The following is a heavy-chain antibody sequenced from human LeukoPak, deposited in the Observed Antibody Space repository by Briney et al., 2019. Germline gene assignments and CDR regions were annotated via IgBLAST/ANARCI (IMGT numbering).Heavy chain of an antibody. CDR3: ARDHGIAAAGTFFDY. Sequence: GGSLRLSCAASGFTFSSYAMHWVRQAPGKGLEWVAVISYDGSNKYYADSVKGRFTISRDNSKNTLYLQMNSLRAEDTAVYYCARDHGIAAAGTFFDYWGQGTLVNVSS. V-gene: IGHV3-30-3*01. CDR2: ISYDGSNK. D-gene: IGHD6-13*01. CDR1: GFTFSSYA. J-gene: IGHJ4*02.